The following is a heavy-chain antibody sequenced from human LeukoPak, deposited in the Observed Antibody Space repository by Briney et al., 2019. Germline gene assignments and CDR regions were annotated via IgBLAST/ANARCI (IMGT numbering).Heavy chain of an antibody. CDR1: GFTFSSYA. CDR3: ATLGLGRFFTGEGGY. CDR2: ISGSSTSI. Sequence: GGSLRLSCAASGFTFSSYAMSWVRQAPGKGLEWVSVISGSSTSISHADSVKGRFTVSRDNPKNTLFLQMNSLRAEDTAVYYCATLGLGRFFTGEGGYWGQGTLVTVSS. J-gene: IGHJ4*02. D-gene: IGHD3-3*01. V-gene: IGHV3-23*01.